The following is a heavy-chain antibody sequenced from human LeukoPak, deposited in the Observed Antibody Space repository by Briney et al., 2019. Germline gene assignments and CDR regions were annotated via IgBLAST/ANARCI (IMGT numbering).Heavy chain of an antibody. CDR3: AKAGVDIVVVVAARYWYFDL. V-gene: IGHV3-23*01. CDR1: GFTFSSYA. Sequence: GGSLRLSCAASGFTFSSYAMSWVRQAPGKGLEWVSAISGSGGSTYYADSVKGRFTISRDNSKNTLYLHMNSLRAEDTAVYYCAKAGVDIVVVVAARYWYFDLWGRHPGHCLL. J-gene: IGHJ2*01. CDR2: ISGSGGST. D-gene: IGHD2-15*01.